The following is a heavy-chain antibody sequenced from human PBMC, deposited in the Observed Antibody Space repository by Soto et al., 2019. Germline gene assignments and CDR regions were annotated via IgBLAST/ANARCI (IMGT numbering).Heavy chain of an antibody. Sequence: ASVKVSCKASGYTFTSYDINWVRQATGQGLEWMGWMNPNSGNTGYAQKFQGRVTMTRNTSISTAYMELSSLRSEDTAVYYCALYCSSTSCYDAFDLWGQGTMVPVSS. CDR2: MNPNSGNT. CDR3: ALYCSSTSCYDAFDL. CDR1: GYTFTSYD. J-gene: IGHJ3*01. V-gene: IGHV1-8*01. D-gene: IGHD2-2*01.